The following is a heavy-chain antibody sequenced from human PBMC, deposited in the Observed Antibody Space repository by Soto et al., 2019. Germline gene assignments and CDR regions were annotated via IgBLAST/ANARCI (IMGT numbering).Heavy chain of an antibody. D-gene: IGHD6-13*01. CDR2: IYPADSDT. V-gene: IGHV5-51*01. J-gene: IGHJ4*02. CDR3: ARRYIAAPATAFDL. CDR1: EYKFSTYW. Sequence: PGESLRISCQGSEYKFSTYWIHWVRPLPGKGLESVGIIYPADSDTRYSPSFQGQVTISADKTISTTYLQWSSLKASDTAMYFCARRYIAAPATAFDLWGQGTPVTVSS.